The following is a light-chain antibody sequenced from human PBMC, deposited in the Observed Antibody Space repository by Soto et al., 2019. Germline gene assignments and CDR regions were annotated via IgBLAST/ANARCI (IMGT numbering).Light chain of an antibody. Sequence: IVMTQSPATLSVSPGERATLSCRASQSVSSNLAWYQQKPGQSPRLLLYGASTRAAGIPGRFSGSGSGTDFTLTTSSLHSEDVAVYYCQQYNHWWTFGQGTKVEIK. CDR2: GAS. V-gene: IGKV3-15*01. CDR3: QQYNHWWT. CDR1: QSVSSN. J-gene: IGKJ1*01.